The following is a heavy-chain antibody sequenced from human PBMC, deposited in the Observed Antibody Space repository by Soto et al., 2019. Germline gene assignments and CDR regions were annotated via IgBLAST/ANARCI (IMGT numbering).Heavy chain of an antibody. D-gene: IGHD3-9*01. V-gene: IGHV3-7*01. CDR3: AREPPLYYDILTGYYVDYYYYMEV. CDR2: IKQDGSEK. J-gene: IGHJ6*03. Sequence: GGSLRLSCAASGFTFSSYWMSWARQAPGKGLEWVANIKQDGSEKYYVDSVKGRFTISRDNAKNSLYLQMNSLRAEDTAVYYCAREPPLYYDILTGYYVDYYYYMEVWGKGTTVTVSS. CDR1: GFTFSSYW.